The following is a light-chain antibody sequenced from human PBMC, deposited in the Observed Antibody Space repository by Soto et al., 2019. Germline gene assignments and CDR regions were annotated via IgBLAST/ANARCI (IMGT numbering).Light chain of an antibody. V-gene: IGKV1-39*01. J-gene: IGKJ2*01. CDR1: QSISSY. Sequence: DIQMTQSPSSLSASVGDRVTITCRASQSISSYLNWYQHKPGKAPRLLIYAASSLQSGVTSRFSGSGSGTDFTLTISSLQPEDYAAYYCQQSYSTPVDFGQGTKLEIK. CDR2: AAS. CDR3: QQSYSTPVD.